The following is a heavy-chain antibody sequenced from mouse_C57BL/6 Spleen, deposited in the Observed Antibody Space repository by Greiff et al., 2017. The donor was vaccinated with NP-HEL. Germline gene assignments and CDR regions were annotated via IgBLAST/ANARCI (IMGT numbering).Heavy chain of an antibody. V-gene: IGHV1-76*01. Sequence: VQLQQSGAELVRPGASVKLSCKASGYTFTDYYINWVKQRPGQGLEWIARIYPGSGNTYYNEKFKGKATLTAEKSSSTAYMQLSSLTSEDSAVYFCASSYYSNYRYAMGYWGQGTSVTVSS. CDR3: ASSYYSNYRYAMGY. J-gene: IGHJ4*01. CDR1: GYTFTDYY. CDR2: IYPGSGNT. D-gene: IGHD2-5*01.